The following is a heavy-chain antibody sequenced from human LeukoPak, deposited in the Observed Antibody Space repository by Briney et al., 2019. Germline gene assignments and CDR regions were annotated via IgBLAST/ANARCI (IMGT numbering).Heavy chain of an antibody. D-gene: IGHD2-2*01. CDR3: ARVRYCTSTSCPDFDC. CDR1: GYTFTGYY. J-gene: IGHJ4*02. V-gene: IGHV1-46*01. Sequence: GASVKVSCKASGYTFTGYYIHWVRQAPGQGLEWMGMINPSGGSTSYAQRFQGRVTMTRDTSTSTVYMELSSLRSEDTAVYSCARVRYCTSTSCPDFDCWGQGTLVTVSS. CDR2: INPSGGST.